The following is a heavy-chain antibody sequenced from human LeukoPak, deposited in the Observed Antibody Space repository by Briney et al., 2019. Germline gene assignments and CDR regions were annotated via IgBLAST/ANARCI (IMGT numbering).Heavy chain of an antibody. Sequence: GGSLRLSCAASGFTFSSYAMSWVRQAPGKGLEWVSAISGSGGSTFYADSVRGRFTISRDNSKSTLYLQMNSLRAEDTAVYYCARGGLSSGWPNDYWGQGTLVTVSS. CDR1: GFTFSSYA. D-gene: IGHD6-19*01. V-gene: IGHV3-23*01. CDR3: ARGGLSSGWPNDY. J-gene: IGHJ4*02. CDR2: ISGSGGST.